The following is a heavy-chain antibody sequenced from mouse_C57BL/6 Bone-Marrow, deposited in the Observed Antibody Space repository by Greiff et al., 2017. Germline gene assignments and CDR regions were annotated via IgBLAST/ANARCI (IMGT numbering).Heavy chain of an antibody. D-gene: IGHD2-3*01. V-gene: IGHV14-4*01. CDR2: MDPEIGDT. Sequence: VPLQQSGAELLRPGASVKLSCTASGFNIKDDYIHWVKHRPDQGMEWIGWMDPEIGDTEYASKFQGKATITSDTSSNTAYLQLSSLTSEDTAVYYCSSFDGNYFDFWGQGTPLTVAS. CDR1: GFNIKDDY. J-gene: IGHJ2*01. CDR3: SSFDGNYFDF.